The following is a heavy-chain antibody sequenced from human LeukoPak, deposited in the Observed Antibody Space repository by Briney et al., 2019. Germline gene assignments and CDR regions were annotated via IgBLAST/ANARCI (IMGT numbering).Heavy chain of an antibody. CDR3: ARSGITIFGVVLHNSMDV. D-gene: IGHD3-3*01. J-gene: IGHJ6*02. CDR2: INPNNGGT. CDR1: GYTFTGYY. Sequence: ASVKVSCKASGYTFTGYYIHWVRQAPGQGLEWMGRINPNNGGTNYAQKLQGRVTMTTDTSTSTAYMELRSLRSDDTAVYYCARSGITIFGVVLHNSMDVWGQGTTVTVSS. V-gene: IGHV1-2*06.